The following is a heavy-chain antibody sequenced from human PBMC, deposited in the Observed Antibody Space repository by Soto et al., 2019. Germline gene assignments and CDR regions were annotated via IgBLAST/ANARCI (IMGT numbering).Heavy chain of an antibody. CDR2: IIPIFGTE. D-gene: IGHD6-19*01. CDR3: ARDSNRSSGWYGHFYGMDV. Sequence: VASVKVSCKASGGTFSSYAISWVRQAPGQGLEWMGGIIPIFGTENYAQKFQGRVTITADESTSTAYMELSSLRSEDTAVYYCARDSNRSSGWYGHFYGMDVWGQGTTVTVSS. CDR1: GGTFSSYA. V-gene: IGHV1-69*13. J-gene: IGHJ6*02.